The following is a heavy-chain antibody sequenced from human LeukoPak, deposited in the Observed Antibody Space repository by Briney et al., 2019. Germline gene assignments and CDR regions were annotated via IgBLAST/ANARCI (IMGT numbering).Heavy chain of an antibody. CDR1: GGSFSGYY. J-gene: IGHJ5*02. Sequence: SETLSLTCGVHGGSFSGYYWSWIRQTPGRGLEWIGEINHSGSTNYTPSLKSRVSISVDTSEKHFSLKLNSVTAADTAVYYCARGILVEPDANPTVRTPKKGPNWFDPWGQGTLVTVSS. V-gene: IGHV4-34*01. CDR2: INHSGST. CDR3: ARGILVEPDANPTVRTPKKGPNWFDP. D-gene: IGHD2-2*01.